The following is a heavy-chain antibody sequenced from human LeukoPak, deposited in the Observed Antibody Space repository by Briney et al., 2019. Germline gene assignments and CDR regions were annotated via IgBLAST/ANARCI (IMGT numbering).Heavy chain of an antibody. Sequence: GGSLRLSCAASGFTFSSYAMSWVRQAPGKGLEWVSAISGSGGSTYYADSVKGRFTISRDNSKNTLYLQMNSLRAEDTAVSYCAKFGMGTGTKFDYWGQGTLVTVSS. V-gene: IGHV3-23*01. J-gene: IGHJ4*02. D-gene: IGHD1/OR15-1a*01. CDR2: ISGSGGST. CDR1: GFTFSSYA. CDR3: AKFGMGTGTKFDY.